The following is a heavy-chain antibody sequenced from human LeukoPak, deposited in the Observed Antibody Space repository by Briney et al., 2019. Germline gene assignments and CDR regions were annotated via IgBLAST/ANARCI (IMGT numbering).Heavy chain of an antibody. CDR1: GGSISSSTYY. V-gene: IGHV4-39*01. CDR2: VSYSGNT. D-gene: IGHD3-3*01. CDR3: ARHTPTYDDFWSGYPFDY. J-gene: IGHJ4*02. Sequence: TSETLSLTCTVSGGSISSSTYYWGWIRQPPGKGLEWIGCVSYSGNTYYNPSLKSRVTIFVDTSKNQLSLNLSSVTAADTAVYYCARHTPTYDDFWSGYPFDYWGQGTLVTVSS.